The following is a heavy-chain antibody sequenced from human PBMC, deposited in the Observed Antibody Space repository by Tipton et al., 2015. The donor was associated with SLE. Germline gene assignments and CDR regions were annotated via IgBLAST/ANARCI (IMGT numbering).Heavy chain of an antibody. CDR1: GYSISSGYY. J-gene: IGHJ4*02. CDR2: IYHSGST. V-gene: IGHV4-38-2*01. CDR3: ARVRKITIFGVPKGDYFDY. D-gene: IGHD3-3*01. Sequence: TLSLTCAVSGYSISSGYYWGWIRQPPGKGLEWIGSIYHSGSTYYNPSLKSRVTISVDTSKNQFSRKLSSVTAADTAVYYCARVRKITIFGVPKGDYFDYWGQGTLVTVSS.